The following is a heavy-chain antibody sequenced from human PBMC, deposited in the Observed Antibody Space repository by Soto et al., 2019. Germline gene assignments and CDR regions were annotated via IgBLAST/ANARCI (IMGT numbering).Heavy chain of an antibody. Sequence: ASVKVSCKASGYTFTSYAMHWVRQAPGQRLEWMGWINAGNGNTKYSQKFQGRVTITRDTSASTAYMELSSLRSEDTAVYYCARARLLFLHHDAFDIWGQGTMVTVSS. V-gene: IGHV1-3*01. CDR2: INAGNGNT. CDR1: GYTFTSYA. J-gene: IGHJ3*02. CDR3: ARARLLFLHHDAFDI. D-gene: IGHD2-21*02.